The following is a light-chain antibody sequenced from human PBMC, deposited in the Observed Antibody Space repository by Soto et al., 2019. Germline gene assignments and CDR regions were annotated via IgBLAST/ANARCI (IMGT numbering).Light chain of an antibody. CDR2: EVS. Sequence: QSVLTQPASVSGSPGQSITISCTGTSSDVGGYNYVSWYQQHPGKAPKLMIYEVSNRPSGVSNRFSGSKSGNTASLTISGLQAEDEADHYCSSYTSSSTPVVFGTGTKVTVL. J-gene: IGLJ1*01. CDR1: SSDVGGYNY. V-gene: IGLV2-14*01. CDR3: SSYTSSSTPVV.